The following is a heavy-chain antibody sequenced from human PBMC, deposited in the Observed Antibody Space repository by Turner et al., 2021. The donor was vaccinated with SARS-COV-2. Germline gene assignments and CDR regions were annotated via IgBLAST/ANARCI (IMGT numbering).Heavy chain of an antibody. Sequence: QVQLVQSGAEVKKPGASVKVSCTATGYTFTSYDINWVRQATGHGLEWMGWMNPDSGNTAYAQKYQGRDTITRNTTISTAYMELSSLRSEETAVYYCSRGGYCSSTSCSPYWYFDLWGRGTLVTVSS. CDR1: GYTFTSYD. J-gene: IGHJ2*01. D-gene: IGHD2-2*01. CDR3: SRGGYCSSTSCSPYWYFDL. V-gene: IGHV1-8*03. CDR2: MNPDSGNT.